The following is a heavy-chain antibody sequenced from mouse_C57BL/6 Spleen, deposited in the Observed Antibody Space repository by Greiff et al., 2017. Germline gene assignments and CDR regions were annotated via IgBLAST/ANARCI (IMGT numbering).Heavy chain of an antibody. D-gene: IGHD2-5*01. V-gene: IGHV1-64*01. CDR3: ARPRDSNYVREAMDY. CDR1: GYTFTSYW. J-gene: IGHJ4*01. CDR2: IHPNSGST. Sequence: QVQLQQPGAELVKPGASVKLSCKASGYTFTSYWMHWVKQRPGQGLEWIGMIHPNSGSTNYNEKFKSKATLTVDKPSSTAYMQLSSLTSEDSAVYYCARPRDSNYVREAMDYWGQGTSVTVSS.